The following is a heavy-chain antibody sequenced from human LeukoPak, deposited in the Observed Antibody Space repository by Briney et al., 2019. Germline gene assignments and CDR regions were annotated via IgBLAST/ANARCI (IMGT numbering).Heavy chain of an antibody. V-gene: IGHV4-4*02. J-gene: IGHJ4*02. CDR3: ARLVSRRPYSSSSY. D-gene: IGHD6-6*01. CDR2: IYHSGST. Sequence: PSGTLSLTCAVPGGSISSSNWWSWVRQPPGKGLEWIGEIYHSGSTNYNPSLKSRVTISVDKSKNQFSLKLSSVTAADTAVYYCARLVSRRPYSSSSYWGQGTLVTVSS. CDR1: GGSISSSNW.